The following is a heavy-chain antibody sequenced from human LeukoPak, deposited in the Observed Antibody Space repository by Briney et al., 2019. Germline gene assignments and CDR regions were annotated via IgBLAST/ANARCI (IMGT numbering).Heavy chain of an antibody. CDR3: AKDGSGVAAADYYFDY. D-gene: IGHD2-15*01. V-gene: IGHV3-23*01. Sequence: GGSLRLSCAASGFTFSSYAMSWVRQAPGKGLEWVSAISGSAGSTFYADSVRGRFTISRDNSKNTLYMQMNSLRAEDTAVYYCAKDGSGVAAADYYFDYWGQEALVTVSS. CDR2: ISGSAGST. CDR1: GFTFSSYA. J-gene: IGHJ4*02.